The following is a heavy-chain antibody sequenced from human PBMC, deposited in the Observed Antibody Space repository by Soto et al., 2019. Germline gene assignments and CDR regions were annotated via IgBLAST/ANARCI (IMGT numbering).Heavy chain of an antibody. CDR1: GFTFNRAW. Sequence: EVPLVESGGALVKPGESLTLSFAASGFTFNRAWRTWFRKAPGKGLGGVGRIKSWTDGGRVDTAAPVKGRFTISRDDSKNTFYLQMNSLKSEDTAVYYCTTWRREKSCTSVSCYGDGAYWGQGTLVTVSS. CDR2: IKSWTDGGRV. D-gene: IGHD2-2*01. J-gene: IGHJ4*02. CDR3: TTWRREKSCTSVSCYGDGAY. V-gene: IGHV3-15*02.